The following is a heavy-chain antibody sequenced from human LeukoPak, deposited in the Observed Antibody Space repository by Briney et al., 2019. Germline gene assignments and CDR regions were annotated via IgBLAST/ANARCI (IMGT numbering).Heavy chain of an antibody. CDR3: ATGPPSITPYYFDY. D-gene: IGHD3-10*01. Sequence: ASVKVSCKVSGYTLTELSMHCVRQAPGKGLEWMGGFDPEDGETIYAPKFQGRVTMTEDTSTDPAYMELSSLRSEDTAVYYCATGPPSITPYYFDYWGQGTLVTVSS. CDR2: FDPEDGET. V-gene: IGHV1-24*01. CDR1: GYTLTELS. J-gene: IGHJ4*02.